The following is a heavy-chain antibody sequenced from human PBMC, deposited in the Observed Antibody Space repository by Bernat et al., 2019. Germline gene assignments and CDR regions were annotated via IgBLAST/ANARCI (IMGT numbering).Heavy chain of an antibody. Sequence: QVQLVESGGGVVQPGRSLRLSCAASGFTFSSYGMHWVRQAPGQGLEWVAVIWYDGSNKYYADSVKGQFTISRDNSKNTLYLQMNSLRAEDTAVYYCAREYCTGGVCSSFDYWGQGTLVTVSS. CDR1: GFTFSSYG. J-gene: IGHJ4*02. V-gene: IGHV3-33*01. D-gene: IGHD2-8*02. CDR2: IWYDGSNK. CDR3: AREYCTGGVCSSFDY.